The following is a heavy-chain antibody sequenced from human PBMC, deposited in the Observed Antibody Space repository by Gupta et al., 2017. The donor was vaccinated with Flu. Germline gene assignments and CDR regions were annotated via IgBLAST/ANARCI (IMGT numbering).Heavy chain of an antibody. Sequence: GGSISSYYWSWIRQPPGKGLEWIGYIYYSGSTNYNPSLKSRVTISVDTSKNQFSLKLSSVTAADTAVYYCARHHYPSGSYYNYYYGMDVWGQGTTVTVSS. CDR1: GGSISSYY. V-gene: IGHV4-59*08. CDR3: ARHHYPSGSYYNYYYGMDV. CDR2: IYYSGST. D-gene: IGHD1-26*01. J-gene: IGHJ6*02.